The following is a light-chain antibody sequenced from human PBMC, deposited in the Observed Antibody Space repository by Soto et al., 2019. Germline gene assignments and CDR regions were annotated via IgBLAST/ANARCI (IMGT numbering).Light chain of an antibody. CDR3: CSYTTISTWV. Sequence: QSALTQPASVSGSPGQSITISCTGTRTDVGVYNYVSWYQQHPGKAPKLMIFEVNNRPSGVSNRFSGSKSGNTASLTISGLQAEDEADYYCCSYTTISTWVFGGGTKVTVL. V-gene: IGLV2-14*01. CDR2: EVN. CDR1: RTDVGVYNY. J-gene: IGLJ3*02.